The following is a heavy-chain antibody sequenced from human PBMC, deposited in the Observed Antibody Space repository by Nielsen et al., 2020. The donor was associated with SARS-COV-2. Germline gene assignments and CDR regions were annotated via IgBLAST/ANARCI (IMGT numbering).Heavy chain of an antibody. CDR1: GFTFSSYS. Sequence: GGSLSLSCAASGFTFSSYSMNWVRQPPGTGLEWVSYISSSSSTIYYADSVKGRFTISRDNAKNSLYLQMNSLRDEDTAVYYCARVTTVSSTWNYYYGMDVWGQGTTVTVSS. D-gene: IGHD4-11*01. CDR3: ARVTTVSSTWNYYYGMDV. V-gene: IGHV3-48*02. CDR2: ISSSSSTI. J-gene: IGHJ6*02.